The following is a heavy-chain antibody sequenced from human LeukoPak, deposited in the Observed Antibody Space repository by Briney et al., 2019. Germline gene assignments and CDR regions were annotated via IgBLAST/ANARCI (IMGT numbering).Heavy chain of an antibody. V-gene: IGHV3-30*18. J-gene: IGHJ4*02. Sequence: PGGSLRLSCAASGFTFSSYGMHWVRQAPGKGLEWVAVISYDGSNKYYADSVKGRFTISRDNSKNTLYLQMNSLRAEDTAVYYCAKDTQLRLGVLSLGYWGQGTLVTVPS. CDR3: AKDTQLRLGVLSLGY. CDR1: GFTFSSYG. CDR2: ISYDGSNK. D-gene: IGHD3-16*02.